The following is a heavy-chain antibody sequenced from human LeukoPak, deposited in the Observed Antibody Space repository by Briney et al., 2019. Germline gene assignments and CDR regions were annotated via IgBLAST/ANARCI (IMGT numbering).Heavy chain of an antibody. V-gene: IGHV1-18*01. CDR3: ARGVRDGYNYYHYYYMDV. J-gene: IGHJ6*03. D-gene: IGHD5-24*01. Sequence: ASVKVSCKASGYTFTSYGISWVRQAPGQGLEWMGWISAYNGNTNYAQKLQGRVTMTTDTSTSTAYMELRSLRSDDTAVYYCARGVRDGYNYYHYYYMDVWGKGTTVTVSS. CDR2: ISAYNGNT. CDR1: GYTFTSYG.